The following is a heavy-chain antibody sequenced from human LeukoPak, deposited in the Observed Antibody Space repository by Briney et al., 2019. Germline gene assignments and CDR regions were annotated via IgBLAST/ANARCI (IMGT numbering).Heavy chain of an antibody. CDR2: FDPQTGGA. V-gene: IGHV1-2*02. Sequence: ASVKVSCKASGYTFTVKFLHWLRQAPGQGLEWMGGFDPQTGGAVYSPNFRGRVTVTRDTSVSTPYMVLSRLTSDDSAVYYCAIENCSGVSGCSKAFDYWGPGTLVTVSS. CDR1: GYTFTVKF. D-gene: IGHD3-22*01. CDR3: AIENCSGVSGCSKAFDY. J-gene: IGHJ4*02.